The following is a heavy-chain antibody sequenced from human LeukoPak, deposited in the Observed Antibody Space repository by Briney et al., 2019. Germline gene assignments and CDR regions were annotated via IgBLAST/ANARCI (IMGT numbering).Heavy chain of an antibody. CDR1: GFTLNRYW. D-gene: IGHD1-14*01. V-gene: IGHV3-7*01. Sequence: PGGSLLLSSAASGFTLNRYWMSCVRPAPGKGLEWVANINEDGGERHYVDSVKGRFTISRYNAKNSLYLQMNSLRAEDTAVYYCARGGNLENWGGGTLVTVSS. CDR2: INEDGGER. CDR3: ARGGNLEN. J-gene: IGHJ4*02.